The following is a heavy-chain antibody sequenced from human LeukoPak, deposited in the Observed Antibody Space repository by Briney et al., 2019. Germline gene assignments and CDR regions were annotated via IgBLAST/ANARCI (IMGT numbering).Heavy chain of an antibody. J-gene: IGHJ4*02. V-gene: IGHV4-38-2*01. CDR3: ARRLDSWSFDY. CDR1: GYSISIGYY. D-gene: IGHD3-9*01. CDR2: MYHSGST. Sequence: SETLSLTCAVSGYSISIGYYWGWIRQPPGKGLEWIGGMYHSGSTYYNPSLKSRVTISVDTSKNRFSLKLSSVTAADTAVYYCARRLDSWSFDYWGQGTLVTVSS.